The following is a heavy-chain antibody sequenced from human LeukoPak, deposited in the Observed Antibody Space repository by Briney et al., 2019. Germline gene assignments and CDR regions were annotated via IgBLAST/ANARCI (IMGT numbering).Heavy chain of an antibody. CDR2: MNRDGSEK. CDR1: GFTFSSYW. V-gene: IGHV3-7*03. J-gene: IGHJ4*02. Sequence: GGSLRLSCAASGFTFSSYWMSWVRQAPGKGLEWVANMNRDGSEKNYVDSIKGRFTISRDNAANSLYLQMNSLRAEDTAVYYCAKSIAVAVGYFDYWGQGTLVTVSS. D-gene: IGHD6-19*01. CDR3: AKSIAVAVGYFDY.